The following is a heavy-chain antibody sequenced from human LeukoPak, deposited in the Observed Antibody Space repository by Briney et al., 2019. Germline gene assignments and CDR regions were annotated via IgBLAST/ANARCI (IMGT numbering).Heavy chain of an antibody. J-gene: IGHJ4*02. CDR1: GFTYSSYS. D-gene: IGHD3-3*01. CDR2: ISSNSNYI. Sequence: GGSLRLSCAASGFTYSSYSMNWVRQSPEQGLEWVSSISSNSNYIHYADSVKGRFTISRDNAKNSLFLQMNSLRAEDTAVYYCARAGLRFLEWLFGNFDYWGQGTLVTVSS. CDR3: ARAGLRFLEWLFGNFDY. V-gene: IGHV3-21*01.